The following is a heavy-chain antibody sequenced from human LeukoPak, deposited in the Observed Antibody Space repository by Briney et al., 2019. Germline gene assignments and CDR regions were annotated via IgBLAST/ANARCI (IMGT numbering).Heavy chain of an antibody. Sequence: ETLSLTCIVSGGSFSYLSWIRQPPGKVLEWIVIIYDHGRTEYNPPLKSRVSISVDTPTNKVSLRLNSVTPADTAVYYCARGLAGRASGAVYFDLWGRGALVTVSS. V-gene: IGHV4-59*01. D-gene: IGHD3-16*01. CDR3: ARGLAGRASGAVYFDL. CDR2: IYDHGRT. CDR1: GGSFSY. J-gene: IGHJ2*01.